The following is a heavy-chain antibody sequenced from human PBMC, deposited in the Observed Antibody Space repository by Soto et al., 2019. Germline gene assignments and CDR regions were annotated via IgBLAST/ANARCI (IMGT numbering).Heavy chain of an antibody. CDR3: ARLAILGMGSGDAFDI. J-gene: IGHJ3*02. V-gene: IGHV4-59*08. CDR2: IYYSGST. CDR1: GGSISSYY. D-gene: IGHD3-16*01. Sequence: QVQLQESGPGLVKPSETLSLTCTVSGGSISSYYWSWIRQPPGKGLEWIGYIYYSGSTNYNPSLKSRVTISVDTSKNQFSLKLSSVTAADTAVYYWARLAILGMGSGDAFDIWGQGTMVTVSS.